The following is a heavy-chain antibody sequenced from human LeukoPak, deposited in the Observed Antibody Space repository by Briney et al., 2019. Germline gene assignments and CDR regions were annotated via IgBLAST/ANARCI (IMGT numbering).Heavy chain of an antibody. J-gene: IGHJ5*02. CDR2: ISGDGTTT. Sequence: GGSLRLSCAASGFTFSSYWMHWVRQAPGKGLVWVSRISGDGTTTRYADSVKGRFTISRDNAKNTVYLQMNSLRAEDTALYYCARDNSPGWFDPWGQGTLVTVSS. CDR3: ARDNSPGWFDP. CDR1: GFTFSSYW. D-gene: IGHD2/OR15-2a*01. V-gene: IGHV3-74*01.